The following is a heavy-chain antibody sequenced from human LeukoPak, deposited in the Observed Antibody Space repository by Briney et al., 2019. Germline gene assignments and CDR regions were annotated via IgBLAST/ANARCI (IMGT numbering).Heavy chain of an antibody. CDR1: GFTFSSYG. CDR3: AKGTPNYGSGSFPFDY. J-gene: IGHJ4*02. D-gene: IGHD3-10*01. V-gene: IGHV3-30*02. CDR2: IRYDGSNK. Sequence: GGSLRLSCAASGFTFSSYGMHWVRQAPGKGLEWVAFIRYDGSNKYYVDSVKGRFTISRDNSKDTLYLQMNSLRAEDTAVYYCAKGTPNYGSGSFPFDYWGQGTLVTVSS.